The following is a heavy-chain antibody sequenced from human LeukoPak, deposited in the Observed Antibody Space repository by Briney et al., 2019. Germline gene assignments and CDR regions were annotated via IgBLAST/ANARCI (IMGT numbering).Heavy chain of an antibody. CDR2: ISGSGGST. V-gene: IGHV3-23*01. Sequence: GGSLRLSCAASGFTFSSYAMSWVRQAPGKGLEWVSAISGSGGSTYYADSVKGRFTISRDNSKNTLYLQMNSLRAEDTAVYYCAKDGPYYDFWSGYSRGWDDAFDIWGQGTMVTVSS. J-gene: IGHJ3*02. CDR1: GFTFSSYA. D-gene: IGHD3-3*01. CDR3: AKDGPYYDFWSGYSRGWDDAFDI.